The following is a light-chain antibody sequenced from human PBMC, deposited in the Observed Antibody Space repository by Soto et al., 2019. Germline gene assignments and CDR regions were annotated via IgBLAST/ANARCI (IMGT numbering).Light chain of an antibody. Sequence: DIQMTQSPSSRSASVGDRVTITCRASESISRHLNWYQQKPGKAPKLLIYAASSLQNGVPSRFSGSGYGTDLTLTISNLQPEDFATYYCQQSYSTLSITFGQGTRLEIK. CDR3: QQSYSTLSIT. V-gene: IGKV1-39*01. J-gene: IGKJ5*01. CDR2: AAS. CDR1: ESISRH.